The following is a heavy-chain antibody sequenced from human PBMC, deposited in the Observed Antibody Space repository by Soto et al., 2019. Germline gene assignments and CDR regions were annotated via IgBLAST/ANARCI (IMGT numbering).Heavy chain of an antibody. CDR2: IIPIFGTA. J-gene: IGHJ5*02. D-gene: IGHD1-1*01. V-gene: IGHV1-69*13. CDR3: ARDKKLERRYNWFDP. Sequence: ASVKVSCKASGGTFSSYAISWVRQAPGQGLEWMGGIIPIFGTANYAQKFQGRVTITADESTSTAYMELSSLGSEDTAVYYCARDKKLERRYNWFDPWGQGTLVTVSS. CDR1: GGTFSSYA.